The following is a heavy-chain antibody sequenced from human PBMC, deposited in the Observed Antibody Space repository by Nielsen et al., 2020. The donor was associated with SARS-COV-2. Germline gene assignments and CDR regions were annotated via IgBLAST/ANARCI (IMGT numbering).Heavy chain of an antibody. Sequence: ASVKVSCKASGYTFSDYYIHWVRQAPGQGLEWMGRINPNIEGTNFARKFQGRVTMTTDTSTSTAYMELRSLRSDDTAVYYCARPITNNYYYSYMDVWGKGTTVTVSS. V-gene: IGHV1-2*06. CDR3: ARPITNNYYYSYMDV. CDR2: INPNIEGT. J-gene: IGHJ6*03. CDR1: GYTFSDYY. D-gene: IGHD1-1*01.